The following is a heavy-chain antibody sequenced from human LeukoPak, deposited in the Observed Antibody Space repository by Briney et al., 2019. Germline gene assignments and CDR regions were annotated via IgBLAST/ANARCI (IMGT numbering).Heavy chain of an antibody. Sequence: GASVKVSCKASGYTFTSYGISWVRQAPGQGLEWMGWISAYNGNTNYAQKLQGRVTMTTDTSTSTAYMELRSLRSDDTAVYYCAREESKYYDILTGYYSYYYYYGMGVWGQGTTVTVSS. J-gene: IGHJ6*02. CDR2: ISAYNGNT. CDR3: AREESKYYDILTGYYSYYYYYGMGV. CDR1: GYTFTSYG. D-gene: IGHD3-9*01. V-gene: IGHV1-18*01.